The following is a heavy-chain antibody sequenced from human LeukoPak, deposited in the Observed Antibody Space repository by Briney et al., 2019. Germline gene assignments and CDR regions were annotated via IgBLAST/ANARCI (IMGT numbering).Heavy chain of an antibody. V-gene: IGHV4-34*01. CDR2: INHSGST. CDR1: GGSFSGYY. D-gene: IGHD6-6*01. Sequence: SETLSLTCAVYGGSFSGYYWSWIRQPPGKGLEWIGEINHSGSTNYDPSLKGRVTISVDTYKNQLSLKLSFVAAADTAVYYCARVIAGRLDYWGQGTLVTVSS. J-gene: IGHJ4*02. CDR3: ARVIAGRLDY.